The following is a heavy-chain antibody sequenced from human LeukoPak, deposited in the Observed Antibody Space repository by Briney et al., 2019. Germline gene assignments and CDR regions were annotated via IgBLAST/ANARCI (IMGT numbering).Heavy chain of an antibody. CDR2: FDPEDGET. Sequence: ASVKVSCKVSGYTLTELFMHWVRQAPGKGLEWMGGFDPEDGETIYAQKFQGRVTMTEDTSTDTAYMVLSSLRSEDTAVYYCATEDPGIAVAGVQGAGGDYWGQGTLVTVSS. CDR3: ATEDPGIAVAGVQGAGGDY. V-gene: IGHV1-24*01. CDR1: GYTLTELF. D-gene: IGHD6-19*01. J-gene: IGHJ4*02.